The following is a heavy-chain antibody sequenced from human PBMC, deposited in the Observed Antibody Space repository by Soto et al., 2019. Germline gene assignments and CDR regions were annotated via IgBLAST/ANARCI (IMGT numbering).Heavy chain of an antibody. J-gene: IGHJ4*02. D-gene: IGHD6-19*01. CDR2: ISGSGGST. Sequence: GGSLTLSCAASGFPFSSYAMGWVLQAPGKGLEWVSAISGSGGSTYYADSVKGRFTISRDNSKNTLYLQMNSLRAEDTAVYYCAKEGEHSSGWANFDYWGQGTLVNVS. CDR1: GFPFSSYA. CDR3: AKEGEHSSGWANFDY. V-gene: IGHV3-23*01.